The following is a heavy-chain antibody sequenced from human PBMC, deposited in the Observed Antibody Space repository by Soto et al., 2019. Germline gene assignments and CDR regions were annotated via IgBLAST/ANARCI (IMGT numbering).Heavy chain of an antibody. Sequence: ASVKVSCKASGYTFTSDAISWVRQAPGQGLEWVGWISAYNGSTKFAQKFQDRVTMTTDTSTSTAYMEVRSLRYDDTATYYCARLTDYGDYEYFDYWGQGTPVTVSS. V-gene: IGHV1-18*01. CDR1: GYTFTSDA. D-gene: IGHD4-17*01. CDR3: ARLTDYGDYEYFDY. CDR2: ISAYNGST. J-gene: IGHJ4*02.